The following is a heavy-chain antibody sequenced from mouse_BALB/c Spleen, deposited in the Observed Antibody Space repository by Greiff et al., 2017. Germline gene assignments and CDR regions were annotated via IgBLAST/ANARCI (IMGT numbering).Heavy chain of an antibody. V-gene: IGHV2-2*02. J-gene: IGHJ4*01. Sequence: QVHVKQSGPGLVQPSQSLSITCTVSGFSLTSYGVHWVRQSPGKGLEWLGVIWSGGSTDYNAAFIPRLSISKDNSKSQVFFKMNSLQANDTAIYYCARNGNYRGYYAMDYWGQGTSVTVSS. CDR3: ARNGNYRGYYAMDY. CDR1: GFSLTSYG. D-gene: IGHD2-1*01. CDR2: IWSGGST.